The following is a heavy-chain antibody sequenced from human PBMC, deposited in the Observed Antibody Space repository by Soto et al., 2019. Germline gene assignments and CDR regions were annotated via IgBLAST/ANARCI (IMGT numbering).Heavy chain of an antibody. J-gene: IGHJ5*02. CDR2: SSASHGNT. CDR1: GYTFTSYG. Sequence: ASVKVSCKASGYTFTSYGISWVRQAPGEGLEWMGWSSASHGNTNYAQKLQGRVTMTTDTSTSTAYRELRSLRSDDTAVYYCARGTSGSYIAVDNWFDPWGQGTMVTVSS. V-gene: IGHV1-18*04. CDR3: ARGTSGSYIAVDNWFDP. D-gene: IGHD1-26*01.